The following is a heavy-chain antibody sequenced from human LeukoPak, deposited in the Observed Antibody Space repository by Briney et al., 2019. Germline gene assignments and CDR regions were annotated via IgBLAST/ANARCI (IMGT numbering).Heavy chain of an antibody. D-gene: IGHD1-26*01. J-gene: IGHJ4*02. CDR2: IKSKTDGGAT. CDR1: EFTFRNAW. Sequence: GGSLRLSCVASEFTFRNAWMSWVRQAPGKGQEWVGRIKSKTDGGATDYTAPVKGRFTISRDDSKNTLYLQMNSLKTEDTAVYYCTTSNSGSSYFDSWGQGTLVTVSS. V-gene: IGHV3-15*01. CDR3: TTSNSGSSYFDS.